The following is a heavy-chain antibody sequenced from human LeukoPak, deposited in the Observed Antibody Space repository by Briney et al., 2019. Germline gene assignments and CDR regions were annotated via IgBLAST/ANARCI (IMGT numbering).Heavy chain of an antibody. CDR3: ARSFRVRGVIKPPADY. CDR2: INHSGST. Sequence: SETLSLTCAVYGGSFSGYYWSWIRQPPGKGLEWIGEINHSGSTNYNPSLKSRVTISVDTSKNQFSLKLSSVTAADTAVYYCARSFRVRGVIKPPADYWGQGTLVTVSS. D-gene: IGHD3-10*01. CDR1: GGSFSGYY. J-gene: IGHJ4*02. V-gene: IGHV4-34*01.